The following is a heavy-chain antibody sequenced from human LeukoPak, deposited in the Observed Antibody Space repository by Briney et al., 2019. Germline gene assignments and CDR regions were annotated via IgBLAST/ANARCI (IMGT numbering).Heavy chain of an antibody. Sequence: GGSLRLSCAASGFTFSNYGMSWVRQAPGKGLEWVSGISGSGDGAYYADSVKGHFTISRDNSKSTLYLQMNSLRAEDTAVYYCAKAEAFNPYRSGSIVGYFENWGQGTLVTVSS. D-gene: IGHD3-10*01. J-gene: IGHJ4*02. V-gene: IGHV3-23*01. CDR3: AKAEAFNPYRSGSIVGYFEN. CDR2: ISGSGDGA. CDR1: GFTFSNYG.